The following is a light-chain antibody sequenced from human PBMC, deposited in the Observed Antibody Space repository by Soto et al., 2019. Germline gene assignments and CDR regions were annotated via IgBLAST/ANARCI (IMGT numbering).Light chain of an antibody. CDR3: QHYGSSPT. J-gene: IGKJ2*01. Sequence: EIVLTQFPGTLSLSPGERATLSCRASQSVSSNYLAWFQQKPGQAPRLLIYGASSRATGIPDRFSGRGSGTDFTLTISRLEPEDFAVYYCQHYGSSPTFGQGAKLEIK. CDR1: QSVSSNY. CDR2: GAS. V-gene: IGKV3-20*01.